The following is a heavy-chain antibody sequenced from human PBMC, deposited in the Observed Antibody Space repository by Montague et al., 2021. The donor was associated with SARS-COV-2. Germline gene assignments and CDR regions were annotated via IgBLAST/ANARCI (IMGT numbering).Heavy chain of an antibody. CDR1: GFSLATSGVS. CDR3: ARTSIPAAGTAFDI. Sequence: PALVKPTQTLTLTCTFSGFSLATSGVSVSWVRQPPGKALEWLARIDWDDDKYYSTSLKTRLTISKDTSKNQVVLTMTNMDPADTATYYCARTSIPAAGTAFDIWGQGTMVTVSS. J-gene: IGHJ3*02. D-gene: IGHD6-13*01. V-gene: IGHV2-70*11. CDR2: IDWDDDK.